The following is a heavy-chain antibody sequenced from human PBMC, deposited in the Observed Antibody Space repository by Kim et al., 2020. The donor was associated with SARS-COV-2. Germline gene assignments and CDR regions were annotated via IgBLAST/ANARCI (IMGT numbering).Heavy chain of an antibody. Sequence: SETLSLTCTVSGGSISSYYWSWIRQPPGKGLEWIGYIYYSGSTNYNPSLKSRVTISVDTSKNQFSLKLSSVTAADTAVYYCAREGYGDYGVFDYWGQGTLVTVSS. V-gene: IGHV4-59*01. D-gene: IGHD4-17*01. CDR3: AREGYGDYGVFDY. CDR2: IYYSGST. CDR1: GGSISSYY. J-gene: IGHJ4*02.